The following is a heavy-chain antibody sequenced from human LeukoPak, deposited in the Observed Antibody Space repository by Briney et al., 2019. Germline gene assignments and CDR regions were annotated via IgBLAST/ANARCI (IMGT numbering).Heavy chain of an antibody. CDR1: GGSISSSSYY. D-gene: IGHD3-10*01. CDR2: IYYSGST. J-gene: IGHJ4*02. V-gene: IGHV4-39*01. CDR3: ARHVITMVRGVINSYFDY. Sequence: SETLSLTCTVSGGSISSSSYYWGWIRQPPGKGLEWIGSIYYSGSTYYNPSLKSRVTISVDTSKNQFSLKLSFVTAADTAVYYCARHVITMVRGVINSYFDYWGQGTLVTVSS.